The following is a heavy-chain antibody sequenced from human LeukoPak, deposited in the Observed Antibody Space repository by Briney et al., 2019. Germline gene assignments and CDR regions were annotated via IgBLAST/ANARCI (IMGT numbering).Heavy chain of an antibody. CDR2: ISSTSITM. J-gene: IGHJ3*02. CDR1: GFTFNRNN. V-gene: IGHV3-48*01. D-gene: IGHD3-10*01. Sequence: GGSLRLSCAASGFTFNRNNMNWVRQAPGKGLEWVSYISSTSITMYYADSVKGRFTISRDNAKNSPYLQVNSLRADDTAVYYCARVSGSFDMWGQGTMVTVSS. CDR3: ARVSGSFDM.